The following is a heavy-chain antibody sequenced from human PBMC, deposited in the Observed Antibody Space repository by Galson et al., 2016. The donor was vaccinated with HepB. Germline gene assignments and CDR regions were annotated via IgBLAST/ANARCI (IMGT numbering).Heavy chain of an antibody. D-gene: IGHD6-13*01. CDR1: GFSLSNVGMG. J-gene: IGHJ5*02. CDR2: IFSNDEK. CDR3: ALAGTFNWFDP. Sequence: PALVKPTHTLTLTCAVSGFSLSNVGMGVSWIRQPPRKALEWLAHIFSNDEKSYATSLKSRLTISKDTSKSEVVLTMTNMDPVDTATYYCALAGTFNWFDPWGQGTLVTVSS. V-gene: IGHV2-26*02.